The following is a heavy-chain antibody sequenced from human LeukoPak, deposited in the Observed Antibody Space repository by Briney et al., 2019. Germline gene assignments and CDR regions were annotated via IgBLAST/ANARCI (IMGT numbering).Heavy chain of an antibody. J-gene: IGHJ6*02. CDR2: THSSGST. Sequence: SETLSLTCTVSGGSISSYYWSWIRQPPGKGLEYIGYTHSSGSTNYNPSLKSRVTISVDTSKNQFSLKLSSVTAADTAVYYCARDRIVVVPAAGWYGMDVWGQGTTVTVSS. CDR1: GGSISSYY. CDR3: ARDRIVVVPAAGWYGMDV. D-gene: IGHD2-2*01. V-gene: IGHV4-59*01.